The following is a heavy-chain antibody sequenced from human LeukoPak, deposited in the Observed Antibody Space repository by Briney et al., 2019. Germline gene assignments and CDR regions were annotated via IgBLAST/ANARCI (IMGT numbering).Heavy chain of an antibody. V-gene: IGHV4-38-2*01. CDR2: IYHSGST. CDR1: GYSISSGYY. D-gene: IGHD3-3*01. CDR3: ARLFPKNWYFDL. J-gene: IGHJ2*01. Sequence: SETLSLTCAVSGYSISSGYYWGWIRQPPGKGLEWIGGIYHSGSTYYNPSLKSRVTISVDTSKNQFSLKLSSVTAADTAVYYCARLFPKNWYFDLWGRGTLVTVSS.